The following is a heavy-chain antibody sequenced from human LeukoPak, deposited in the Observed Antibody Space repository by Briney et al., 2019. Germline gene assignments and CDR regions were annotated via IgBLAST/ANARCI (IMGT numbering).Heavy chain of an antibody. CDR2: IYYSGST. J-gene: IGHJ4*02. CDR1: GGSISSSNYY. Sequence: SETLSLTCTVSGGSISSSNYYWGWIRQPPGKGLEWIGSIYYSGSTSYNPSLKSRVTISVGTSKNQFSLKLDSVTAADTAVYYCARNASDSGTSYFDYWGQGTPVTVSS. CDR3: ARNASDSGTSYFDY. D-gene: IGHD1-26*01. V-gene: IGHV4-39*01.